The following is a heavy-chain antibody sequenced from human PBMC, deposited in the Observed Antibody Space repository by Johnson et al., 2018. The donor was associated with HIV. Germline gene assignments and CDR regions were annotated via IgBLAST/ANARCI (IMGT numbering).Heavy chain of an antibody. CDR1: KFTFSSYP. CDR3: ARGVKQQLSVVDAFGI. Sequence: QVQLVESGGGVVQPGRSLRLSCAASKFTFSSYPMHWVRQAPGKGLEWVALISYDGTNKYYADSAKGRFTISRDNSRNTLFLQMNSLRVDDTAAYYCARGVKQQLSVVDAFGIWGQGTMVTVSS. V-gene: IGHV3-30*04. J-gene: IGHJ3*02. D-gene: IGHD6-13*01. CDR2: ISYDGTNK.